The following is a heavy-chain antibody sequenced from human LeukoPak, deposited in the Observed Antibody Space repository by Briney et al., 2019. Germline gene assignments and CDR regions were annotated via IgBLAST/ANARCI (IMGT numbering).Heavy chain of an antibody. D-gene: IGHD3-10*01. Sequence: PGGSLRLSCAASGFTFSSYVMSCVRQAPGKGLAWVSGITNSGGSTNYADSVKGRFTISRDNSKNTLYLQMNSLRAEDTAVYYCARGGSFDYWGQGTLVTVSS. J-gene: IGHJ4*02. CDR3: ARGGSFDY. V-gene: IGHV3-23*01. CDR2: ITNSGGST. CDR1: GFTFSSYV.